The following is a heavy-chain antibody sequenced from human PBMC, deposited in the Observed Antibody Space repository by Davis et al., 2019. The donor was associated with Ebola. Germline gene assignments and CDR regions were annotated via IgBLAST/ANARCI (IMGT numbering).Heavy chain of an antibody. CDR1: GGSISSYY. CDR2: IYYSGST. Sequence: SEPLSLPCTVSGGSISSYYWSWTRQPPGKGLEWCGYIYYSGSTNYNPSLKSRVTISVDTSKNQFSLKLSSVTAADTAVYYCARGRFLEWVTRYYYYGMDVWGQGTTVTVSS. V-gene: IGHV4-59*01. D-gene: IGHD3-3*01. J-gene: IGHJ6*02. CDR3: ARGRFLEWVTRYYYYGMDV.